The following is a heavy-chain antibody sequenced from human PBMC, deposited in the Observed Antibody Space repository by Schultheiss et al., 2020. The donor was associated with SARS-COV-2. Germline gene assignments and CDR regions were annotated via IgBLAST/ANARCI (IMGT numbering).Heavy chain of an antibody. CDR3: ARDSGFLEWLSHMDV. D-gene: IGHD3-3*01. Sequence: GESLKISCAASGFTFSSYSMNWVRQAPGKGLEWVSSISSSSSYIYYADSVKGRFTISRDNAKNSLYLQMNSLRAEDTAVYYCARDSGFLEWLSHMDVWGKGTTVTVSS. CDR2: ISSSSSYI. J-gene: IGHJ6*03. CDR1: GFTFSSYS. V-gene: IGHV3-21*01.